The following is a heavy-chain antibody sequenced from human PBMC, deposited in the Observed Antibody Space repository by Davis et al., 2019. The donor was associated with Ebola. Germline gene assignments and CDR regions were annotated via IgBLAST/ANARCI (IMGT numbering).Heavy chain of an antibody. V-gene: IGHV4-59*01. Sequence: SETLSLTCTVSGDSIRSSYWTWIRQSPRKGLEWIGHVFHTGSTSYNPLLQGRITISLDTSKNQFSLKLSSVTAADTAVYYCARVDYDFWSGSYGSDNWFDPWGQGTLVTVSS. J-gene: IGHJ5*02. CDR3: ARVDYDFWSGSYGSDNWFDP. D-gene: IGHD3-3*01. CDR2: VFHTGST. CDR1: GDSIRSSY.